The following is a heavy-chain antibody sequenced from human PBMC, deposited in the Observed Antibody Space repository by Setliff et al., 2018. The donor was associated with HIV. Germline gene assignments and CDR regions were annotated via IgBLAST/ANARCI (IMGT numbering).Heavy chain of an antibody. J-gene: IGHJ4*02. CDR3: ARDRYAGEIDY. CDR1: GGSISSYY. V-gene: IGHV4-59*06. Sequence: PSETLSLTCTVSGGSISSYYWSWIRHHPGKGLEWIGYIYYTGSTYFNPSLKSRVTLSIDTSKNQFSLKLSSVTAADTAVYYCARDRYAGEIDYWGQGTLVTVSS. CDR2: IYYTGST. D-gene: IGHD3-10*01.